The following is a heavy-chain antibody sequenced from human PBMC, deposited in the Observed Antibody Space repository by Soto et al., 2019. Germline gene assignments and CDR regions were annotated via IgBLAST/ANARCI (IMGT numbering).Heavy chain of an antibody. CDR3: TGEVASGY. J-gene: IGHJ4*02. CDR1: GFTFSTYG. V-gene: IGHV3-30*03. Sequence: GGSLRLSCAVSGFTFSTYGMHWVRQAPGKGLEWVAVISRDEGTKYYADSVKGRFTISKDNSRNTLYLEMNNLRGDDMGVYYCTGEVASGYWGQGTLVTVSS. D-gene: IGHD2-8*02. CDR2: ISRDEGTK.